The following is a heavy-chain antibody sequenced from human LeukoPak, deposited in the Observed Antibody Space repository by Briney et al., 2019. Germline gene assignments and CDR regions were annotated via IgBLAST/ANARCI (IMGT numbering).Heavy chain of an antibody. CDR3: ARDKVSTGRIAVAGTGEFDY. V-gene: IGHV3-21*01. CDR1: GFTFSSYS. CDR2: ISSSISYI. J-gene: IGHJ4*02. Sequence: GGSLRLSCAASGFTFSSYSMNWVRQAPGKGLHQVSSISSSISYIDYADSVKGRFTISRDNAKNSLYLQLNSLRAEDTAVYYCARDKVSTGRIAVAGTGEFDYWGQGTLVTVSS. D-gene: IGHD6-19*01.